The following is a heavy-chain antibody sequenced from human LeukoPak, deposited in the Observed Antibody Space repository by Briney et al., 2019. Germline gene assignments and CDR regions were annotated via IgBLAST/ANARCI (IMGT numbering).Heavy chain of an antibody. V-gene: IGHV1-18*03. D-gene: IGHD2-15*01. CDR2: ISGYNGNT. CDR1: GYTFTSYD. Sequence: ASVKVSCKASGYTFTSYDITWVRQAPGQGLEWMGWISGYNGNTNYAQKLQGRVTMTTDTSTSTAYMELRSLRSDDMAVYYCARRAATYYFDYWGQGTLVTVSS. J-gene: IGHJ4*02. CDR3: ARRAATYYFDY.